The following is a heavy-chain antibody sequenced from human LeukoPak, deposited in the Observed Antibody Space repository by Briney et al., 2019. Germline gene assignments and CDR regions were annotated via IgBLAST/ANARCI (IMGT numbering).Heavy chain of an antibody. CDR2: TYYRSKWYN. CDR1: GDSVSSNSAA. D-gene: IGHD3-3*01. V-gene: IGHV6-1*01. Sequence: SQTLSLTCAISGDSVSSNSAAWNWIRQSPSKGLEWLGRTYYRSKWYNDYAVSVKSRITINPDTSKNQFSLQLNSVTPEDTAVYYCARDQWRTIFGVVIWPLDYWGQGTLVTVSS. J-gene: IGHJ4*02. CDR3: ARDQWRTIFGVVIWPLDY.